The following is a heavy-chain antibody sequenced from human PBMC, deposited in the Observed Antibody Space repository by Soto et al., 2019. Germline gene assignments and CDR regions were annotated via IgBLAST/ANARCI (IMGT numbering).Heavy chain of an antibody. CDR2: IIPIFGTA. Sequence: SVKVSCKASGCTFTGYAISWLRQAPGQGLEWMGGIIPIFGTANYAQKFQGRVTITADKSTSTAYMQLSSLRSEDTAVYYCARGPRYSSSYWFDPWGQGTLVTV. D-gene: IGHD6-13*01. J-gene: IGHJ5*02. CDR1: GCTFTGYA. V-gene: IGHV1-69*06. CDR3: ARGPRYSSSYWFDP.